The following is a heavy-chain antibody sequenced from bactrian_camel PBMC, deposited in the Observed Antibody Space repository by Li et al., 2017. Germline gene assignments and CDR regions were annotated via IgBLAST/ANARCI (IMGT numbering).Heavy chain of an antibody. CDR1: GFTSNRYT. V-gene: IGHV3S42*01. D-gene: IGHD4*01. J-gene: IGHJ4*01. CDR2: INNGTCT. CDR3: ATHTWAYYNEYDVGRD. Sequence: VQLVESGGGLVQPGGSLRPSCAASGFTSNRYTMMWVRQAPGKGLEWVSHINNGTCTYADSVKGRFTTPRDNAKNTLYLQLNSLKTEDTAIYYCATHTWAYYNEYDVGRDWGQGTQVTVS.